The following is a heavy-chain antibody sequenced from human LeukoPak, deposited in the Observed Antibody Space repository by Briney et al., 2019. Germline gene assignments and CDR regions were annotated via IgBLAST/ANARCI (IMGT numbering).Heavy chain of an antibody. CDR2: IYYSGST. CDR1: GGSISSYY. CDR3: ARSRGSSGAFDI. J-gene: IGHJ3*02. Sequence: SETLSLTCTVSGGSISSYYWSWIRQPPGKGLEWIGYIYYSGSTNYNPSLKSRVTISVDTSKNQFSLKLSSVTAADTAVYYCARSRGSSGAFDIWGQGTMVTVSS. V-gene: IGHV4-59*01.